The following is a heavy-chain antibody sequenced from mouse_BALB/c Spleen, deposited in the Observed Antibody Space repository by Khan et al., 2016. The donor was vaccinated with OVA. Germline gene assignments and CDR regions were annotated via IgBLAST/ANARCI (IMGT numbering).Heavy chain of an antibody. D-gene: IGHD2-10*01. CDR3: ARQPYYHYYDMDY. Sequence: QVQLKESGPGLVAPSQSLSITCTISGFSLTSYGVHWVRQPPGKGLEWLVVIWSDGSTTYNSTLKSRLSISKDNSKSQVFLKMNSLHTDDTAMYYCARQPYYHYYDMDYWGQGTSVTVSS. V-gene: IGHV2-6-1*01. CDR2: IWSDGST. CDR1: GFSLTSYG. J-gene: IGHJ4*01.